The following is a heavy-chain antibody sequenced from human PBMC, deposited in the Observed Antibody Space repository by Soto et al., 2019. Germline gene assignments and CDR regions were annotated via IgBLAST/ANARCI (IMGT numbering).Heavy chain of an antibody. CDR3: ARQNYYSAMDV. Sequence: ASVKVSCKTSGYTFTSYFITWVRQAPGQGLEWLGWISPYNGNTNYAQMLQGRVTMTTDTSMNTGYLELRSLRSDDTDVYYCARQNYYSAMDVWGQGTTVTVSS. V-gene: IGHV1-18*01. CDR1: GYTFTSYF. J-gene: IGHJ6*02. CDR2: ISPYNGNT.